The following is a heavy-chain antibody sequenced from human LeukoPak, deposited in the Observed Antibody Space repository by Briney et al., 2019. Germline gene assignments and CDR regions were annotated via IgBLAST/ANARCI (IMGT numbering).Heavy chain of an antibody. Sequence: GGSLSLSGVASGFSISSYAMNWVRQAPGKGLEWISAISGDGDFTYYADSVKGRFSISRDNTQNSLFLQLINLRAEDTGVYFCARGGRAAAGLLPVADWGQGSLVTVSP. CDR2: ISGDGDFT. CDR1: GFSISSYA. J-gene: IGHJ4*02. D-gene: IGHD6-13*01. V-gene: IGHV3-23*01. CDR3: ARGGRAAAGLLPVAD.